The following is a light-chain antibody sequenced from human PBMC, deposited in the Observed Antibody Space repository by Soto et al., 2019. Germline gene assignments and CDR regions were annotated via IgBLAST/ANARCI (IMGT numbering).Light chain of an antibody. CDR2: DAF. CDR3: QQDNNWPPLT. Sequence: EVVMTQSPATLSVSPGERATLSCRASQSVGSKLAWYQQKPGQAPRLLIFDAFTRATGIPARCRGSGSGTEITLVISSLQSEEGAVYDCQQDNNWPPLTFGGGTKVEI. V-gene: IGKV3-15*01. CDR1: QSVGSK. J-gene: IGKJ4*01.